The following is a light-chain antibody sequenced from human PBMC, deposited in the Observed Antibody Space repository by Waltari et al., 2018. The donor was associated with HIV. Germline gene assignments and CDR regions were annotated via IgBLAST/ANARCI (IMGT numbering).Light chain of an antibody. J-gene: IGKJ1*01. CDR3: MQALDTPRT. CDR1: QSLLHSNGYSY. Sequence: DIVMTQSPLSLPVTPGEAASISCRSSQSLLHSNGYSYLDWYLQKPGQSPQLLIYLGTNRAAGVPDSVSGRGSGTDCTLRISSVEAEDVGVYYCMQALDTPRTFGQGTKVEIK. V-gene: IGKV2-28*01. CDR2: LGT.